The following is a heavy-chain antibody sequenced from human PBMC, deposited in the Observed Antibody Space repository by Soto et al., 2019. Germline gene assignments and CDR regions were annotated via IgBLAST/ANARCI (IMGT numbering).Heavy chain of an antibody. Sequence: QITLKESGPTLVKPTQTLTLTCTFSGFSLTTSGVGVGWIRQPPGKALEWLALIYGVDDKRYSPSLKSRLTTTGTTSKNQVLLTMTNMHPVDTATYYCAHRHCFGSGNLGMDVWGQGPTVTVSS. CDR1: GFSLTTSGVG. J-gene: IGHJ6*02. CDR3: AHRHCFGSGNLGMDV. CDR2: IYGVDDK. V-gene: IGHV2-5*02. D-gene: IGHD3-10*01.